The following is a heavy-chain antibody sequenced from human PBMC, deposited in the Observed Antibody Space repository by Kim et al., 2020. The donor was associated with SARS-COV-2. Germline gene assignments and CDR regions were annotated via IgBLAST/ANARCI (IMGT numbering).Heavy chain of an antibody. D-gene: IGHD3-9*01. V-gene: IGHV4-34*01. Sequence: SETLSLTCAVYGGSFSGYYWSWIRQPPGKGLEWIGEINHSGSTNYNPSLKSRVTISVDTSKNQFSLKLSSVTAADTAVYYCARKVWALLRYFGDWFDPWGQGTLVTVSS. CDR3: ARKVWALLRYFGDWFDP. CDR1: GGSFSGYY. J-gene: IGHJ5*02. CDR2: INHSGST.